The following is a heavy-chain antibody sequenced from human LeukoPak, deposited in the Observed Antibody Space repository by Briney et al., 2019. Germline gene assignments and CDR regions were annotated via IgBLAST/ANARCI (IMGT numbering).Heavy chain of an antibody. CDR3: ARDPSLTQWSEYYFDY. CDR2: ISSSSSYI. D-gene: IGHD2-15*01. CDR1: GFTFSSYS. J-gene: IGHJ4*02. V-gene: IGHV3-21*01. Sequence: NPGGSLRLSCAASGFTFSSYSMNWVRQAPGKGLEWVSSISSSSSYIYYADSVKGRFTISRDNAKNSLYLQMNSLRAEDTAVYYCARDPSLTQWSEYYFDYWGQGTLVTVSS.